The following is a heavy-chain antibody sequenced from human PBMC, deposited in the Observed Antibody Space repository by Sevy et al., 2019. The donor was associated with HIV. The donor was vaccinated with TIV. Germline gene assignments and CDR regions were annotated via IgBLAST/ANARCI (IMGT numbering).Heavy chain of an antibody. V-gene: IGHV4-59*13. CDR3: ARVSVGGLDY. CDR1: GGSISSYY. J-gene: IGHJ4*02. D-gene: IGHD3-16*01. CDR2: IYYSGST. Sequence: SETLSLTCTVSGGSISSYYWSWIRQPPGKGLEWIGYIYYSGSTNYNPSLKSRVTISVDTSKNQFSLKLSSVTAADTAEYYCARVSVGGLDYWGQGTLVTVSS.